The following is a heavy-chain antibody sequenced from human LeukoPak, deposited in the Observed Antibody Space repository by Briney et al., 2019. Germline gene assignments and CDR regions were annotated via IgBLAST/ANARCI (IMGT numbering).Heavy chain of an antibody. J-gene: IGHJ4*02. D-gene: IGHD6-19*01. CDR3: ARAQFSSGSAVSHFDY. CDR1: GGSISSYY. V-gene: IGHV4-59*01. Sequence: SETLSLTCTVSGGSISSYYWSWIRQPPGKGLEWIGYIYYSGSTNYNPSLKSRVTISVDTSKNQFSLKLSSVTAADTAVYYCARAQFSSGSAVSHFDYWGQGTLVTVSS. CDR2: IYYSGST.